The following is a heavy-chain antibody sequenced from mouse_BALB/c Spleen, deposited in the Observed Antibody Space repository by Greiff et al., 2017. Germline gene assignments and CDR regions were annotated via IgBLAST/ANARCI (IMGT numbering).Heavy chain of an antibody. CDR2: ISSGGGST. CDR1: GFAFSSYD. J-gene: IGHJ2*01. V-gene: IGHV5-12-1*01. D-gene: IGHD2-2*01. CDR3: ARHRGYPYYFDD. Sequence: DVMLVESGGGLVKPGGSLKLSCAASGFAFSSYDMSWVRQTPEKRLEWVAYISSGGGSTYYPDTVKGRFTISRDNAKNTLYLQMSSLKSEDTAMYYSARHRGYPYYFDDWGQGTTLTVSS.